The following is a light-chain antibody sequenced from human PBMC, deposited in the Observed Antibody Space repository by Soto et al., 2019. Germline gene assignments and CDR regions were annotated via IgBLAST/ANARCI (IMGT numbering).Light chain of an antibody. CDR1: QSISSW. Sequence: DIQMTQSPSTLSASVGDRVTITCRASQSISSWLAWYQQKPGKAPKLLIYKASSLESGGPSRFSGSGSGTEFTLTISSRQPDDFATYYCQQYNSYSRTFGQGTKVEIK. V-gene: IGKV1-5*03. J-gene: IGKJ1*01. CDR3: QQYNSYSRT. CDR2: KAS.